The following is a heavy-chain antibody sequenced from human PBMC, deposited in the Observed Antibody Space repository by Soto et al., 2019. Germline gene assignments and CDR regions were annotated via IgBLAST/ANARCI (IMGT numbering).Heavy chain of an antibody. Sequence: QVQLVQSGSELKKPGASVKVSCKASGYTFTSYAMSWVRQAPGQGLEWMGWINTNTGNPTYAQGFTGRFVFSLDTSVSTAYLQICSLKAEDTAVYYCARDNVRELPTYNWFDPWGQGTLVTVSS. CDR1: GYTFTSYA. J-gene: IGHJ5*02. CDR3: ARDNVRELPTYNWFDP. CDR2: INTNTGNP. V-gene: IGHV7-4-1*01. D-gene: IGHD1-26*01.